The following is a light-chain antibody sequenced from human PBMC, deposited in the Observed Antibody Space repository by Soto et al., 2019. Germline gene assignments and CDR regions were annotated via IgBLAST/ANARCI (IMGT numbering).Light chain of an antibody. J-gene: IGKJ5*01. Sequence: DIQMTQSPCSLSASVGGRVTITCQASQDVSNYLNWYQQKLGKAPKLLIYDASNLETGVPSRFSGSGSGTYFSFTISSLQPEDFATYYCQQYSNLITCGQGTRRANK. CDR2: DAS. V-gene: IGKV1-33*01. CDR1: QDVSNY. CDR3: QQYSNLIT.